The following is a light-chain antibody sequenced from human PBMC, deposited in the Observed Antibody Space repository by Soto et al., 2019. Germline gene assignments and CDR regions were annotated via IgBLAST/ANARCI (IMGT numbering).Light chain of an antibody. CDR2: AAS. CDR1: QSLSSGY. CDR3: QQYDTSPRT. V-gene: IGKV3-20*01. J-gene: IGKJ1*01. Sequence: EIVFTQSPGTLSLSPGERATLSCRASQSLSSGYLAWYQQKPGQAPRILIYAASSRATGIPDRFSGSGSGTDFSLTINRXEPEDSAVYYCQQYDTSPRTFGQGTKVDIK.